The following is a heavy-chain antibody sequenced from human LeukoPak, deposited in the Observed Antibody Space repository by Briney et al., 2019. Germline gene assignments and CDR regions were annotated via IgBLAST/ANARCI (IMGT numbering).Heavy chain of an antibody. CDR1: GGSFSHYY. CDR2: INHSGFT. D-gene: IGHD1-26*01. J-gene: IGHJ4*02. Sequence: SETLSLTCAVYGGSFSHYYWSWIRQPPGKGLEWIGEINHSGFTKYNPSLKSRLTISVDTSKDQFSLKLTSVTAADTAVYYCASYIMGVTTSDYWGQGTLVTVSS. V-gene: IGHV4-34*01. CDR3: ASYIMGVTTSDY.